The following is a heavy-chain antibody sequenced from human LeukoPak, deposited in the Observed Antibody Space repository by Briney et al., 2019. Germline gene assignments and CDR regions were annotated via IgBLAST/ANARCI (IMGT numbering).Heavy chain of an antibody. D-gene: IGHD3-22*01. CDR2: MNPNSGNT. J-gene: IGHJ4*02. CDR3: ARGVGEYDSSAFDY. Sequence: ASVKVSCKASGYTFTSYDINWVRQATGQGLEWMGWMNPNSGNTGYAQKFQGRVTMTRNTSTSTAYMELSSLRSEDTAVYYCARGVGEYDSSAFDYWGQGTLVTVSS. CDR1: GYTFTSYD. V-gene: IGHV1-8*01.